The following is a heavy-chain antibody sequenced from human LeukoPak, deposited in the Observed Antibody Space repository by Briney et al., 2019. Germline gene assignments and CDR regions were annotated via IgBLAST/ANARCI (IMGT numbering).Heavy chain of an antibody. J-gene: IGHJ4*02. Sequence: GGSLRLSCAASGFTFSDYAMSWVRQAPGKGLEWVSAISGSGGSTYYADSVKGRFTISRDNSKNTLYLQMNSLRAEDTAVYYCAKDKTTIFGVAEGFFDYWGQGTLVTVSS. V-gene: IGHV3-23*01. D-gene: IGHD3-3*01. CDR3: AKDKTTIFGVAEGFFDY. CDR1: GFTFSDYA. CDR2: ISGSGGST.